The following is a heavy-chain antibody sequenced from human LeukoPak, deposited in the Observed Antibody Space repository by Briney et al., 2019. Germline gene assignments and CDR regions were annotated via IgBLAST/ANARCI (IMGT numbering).Heavy chain of an antibody. V-gene: IGHV4-59*08. J-gene: IGHJ4*02. CDR3: AGHHPRNTVDF. D-gene: IGHD2/OR15-2a*01. CDR2: IYYSGST. Sequence: SETLSLTCAVSGGSISSYYWSWIRQPPGKGLEWIGYIYYSGSTNYNPSLKSRVTISVDTSKNQFSLKLSSVTAADTAVYYCAGHHPRNTVDFWGQGTLVTVSS. CDR1: GGSISSYY.